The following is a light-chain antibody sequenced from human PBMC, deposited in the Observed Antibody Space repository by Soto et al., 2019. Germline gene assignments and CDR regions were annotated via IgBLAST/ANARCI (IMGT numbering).Light chain of an antibody. Sequence: DIVMTQSPDSLAVSLGERATINCKSSQNLLYSSNNKNYLAWYQQKPGHPPKLLIYWASTRESGVPDRFSGSGSGTDFTLTISSLQAEDVAVYYCQQYYTTPPTFGGGTKVEIK. CDR1: QNLLYSSNNKNY. V-gene: IGKV4-1*01. J-gene: IGKJ4*01. CDR2: WAS. CDR3: QQYYTTPPT.